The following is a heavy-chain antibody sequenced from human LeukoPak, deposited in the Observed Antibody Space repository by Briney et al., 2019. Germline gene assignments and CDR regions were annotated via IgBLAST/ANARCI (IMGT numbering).Heavy chain of an antibody. J-gene: IGHJ6*02. D-gene: IGHD2-2*01. CDR3: ARHIYQLLSTYYYYGMDV. Sequence: GASVKVSCKASGGTFSSYAISWVRQAPGQGLEWMGWINPNSGGTNYAQKLQGRVTMTTDTSTSTAYMELRSLRSDDTAVYYCARHIYQLLSTYYYYGMDVWGQGTTVTVSS. V-gene: IGHV1-18*01. CDR1: GGTFSSYA. CDR2: INPNSGGT.